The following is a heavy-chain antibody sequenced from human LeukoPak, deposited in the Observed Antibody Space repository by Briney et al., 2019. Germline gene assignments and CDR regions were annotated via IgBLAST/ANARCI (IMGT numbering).Heavy chain of an antibody. Sequence: SETLPLTCTVSGGSISSYYWSWIRQPPGKGLEWIGYIYYSGSTNYNPSLKSRVTISVDTSKNQFSLKLSSVTAADTAVYYCARDSGQYDSSGYDWNWFDPWGQGTLVTVSS. D-gene: IGHD3-22*01. CDR2: IYYSGST. CDR3: ARDSGQYDSSGYDWNWFDP. J-gene: IGHJ5*02. V-gene: IGHV4-59*01. CDR1: GGSISSYY.